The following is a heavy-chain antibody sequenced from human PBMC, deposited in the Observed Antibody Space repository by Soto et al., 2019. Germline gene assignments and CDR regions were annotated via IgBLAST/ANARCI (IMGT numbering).Heavy chain of an antibody. Sequence: EVQLVESGGGLVQPGGSLRLSCAASGFTVSSNYMSWVRQAPGKGLEWVSVIYSGGSTYYADSVKGRFTISRDNSKNTLYLRMNSLRAEDTAVYYCARQPHQDYMDVWGKGTTVTVSS. CDR1: GFTVSSNY. D-gene: IGHD2-2*01. J-gene: IGHJ6*03. CDR3: ARQPHQDYMDV. V-gene: IGHV3-66*04. CDR2: IYSGGST.